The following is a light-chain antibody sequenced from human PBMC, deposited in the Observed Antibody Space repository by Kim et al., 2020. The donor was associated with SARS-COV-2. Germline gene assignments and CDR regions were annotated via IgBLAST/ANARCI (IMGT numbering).Light chain of an antibody. V-gene: IGKV3-20*01. J-gene: IGKJ4*01. CDR2: GAS. CDR1: QSVSRSS. CDR3: QQYGSP. Sequence: LSSSTEKRAPRSCRASQSVSRSSLAWYQQTPGQAPRLLIYGASSRATGIPDRFSGSGSGTDFTLTISRLEPEDFAVYYCQQYGSPFGGGTKVDIK.